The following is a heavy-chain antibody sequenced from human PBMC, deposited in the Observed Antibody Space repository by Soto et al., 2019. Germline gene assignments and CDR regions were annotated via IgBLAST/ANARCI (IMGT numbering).Heavy chain of an antibody. CDR3: ARGKMAGDAFDI. V-gene: IGHV4-34*01. Sequence: SLTCIVYGGSVSNYYWNWIRQPPGKGLEWIGEINHSGSTNYNPSLKSRLTISVDTSKNQFSLKLGSVTAADTAVYYCARGKMAGDAFDIWGQGTMVTVSS. CDR1: GGSVSNYY. J-gene: IGHJ3*02. CDR2: INHSGST. D-gene: IGHD6-19*01.